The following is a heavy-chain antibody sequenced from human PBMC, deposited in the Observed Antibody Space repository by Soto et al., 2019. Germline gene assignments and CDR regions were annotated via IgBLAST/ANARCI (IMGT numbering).Heavy chain of an antibody. Sequence: GASVKVSCKASGYTFTGYYMHWVRQAPGQGLEWMGWINPNNGGTNYAQKFRGRVTMTRDTSITTAYMELSRLRSDDTAVYYCARAKTVAVLPARVGSWGQGTLVRVSS. CDR1: GYTFTGYY. D-gene: IGHD2-2*01. CDR2: INPNNGGT. V-gene: IGHV1-2*02. CDR3: ARAKTVAVLPARVGS. J-gene: IGHJ1*01.